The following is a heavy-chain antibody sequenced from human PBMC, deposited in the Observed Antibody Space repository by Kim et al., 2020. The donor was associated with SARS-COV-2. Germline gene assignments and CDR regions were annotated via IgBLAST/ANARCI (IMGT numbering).Heavy chain of an antibody. J-gene: IGHJ4*02. CDR3: ASTGYSSGWYGY. CDR2: IYSGGSST. V-gene: IGHV3-23*03. Sequence: GGSLRLSCAASGFTFSSYAMSWVRQAPGKGLEWVSVIYSGGSSTYYADSVKGRFTISRDNSKNTLYLQMNSLRAEDTAVYYCASTGYSSGWYGYWGQGTLVTVSS. D-gene: IGHD6-19*01. CDR1: GFTFSSYA.